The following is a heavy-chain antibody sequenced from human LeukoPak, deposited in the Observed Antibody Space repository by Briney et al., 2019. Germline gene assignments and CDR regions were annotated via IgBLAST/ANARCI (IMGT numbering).Heavy chain of an antibody. Sequence: GGSLRLSCAASGFTFSSYSMNWVRQAPGKGLEWVSYISSSSSTIYYADSVKGRFTISRDNAKNSLYLQMNSLRAEDTAVYYCARDSQWELLGYWGQGTLVTVSS. CDR3: ARDSQWELLGY. CDR1: GFTFSSYS. J-gene: IGHJ4*02. CDR2: ISSSSSTI. V-gene: IGHV3-48*01. D-gene: IGHD1-26*01.